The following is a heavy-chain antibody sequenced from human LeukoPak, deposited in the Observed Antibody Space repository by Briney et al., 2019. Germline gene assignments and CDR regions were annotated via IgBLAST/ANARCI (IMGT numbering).Heavy chain of an antibody. D-gene: IGHD6-6*01. CDR3: ARAKLAARYYYYYMDV. CDR2: IYSGGST. J-gene: IGHJ6*03. Sequence: GGSLRLSCAASGFTVSSNYMSWVRQAPGKGLEWVSVIYSGGSTYYADSVKGRFTISRDNSKNTLYLQMNSLRAEDTAVYYCARAKLAARYYYYYMDVWGTGTTVTVSS. CDR1: GFTVSSNY. V-gene: IGHV3-53*01.